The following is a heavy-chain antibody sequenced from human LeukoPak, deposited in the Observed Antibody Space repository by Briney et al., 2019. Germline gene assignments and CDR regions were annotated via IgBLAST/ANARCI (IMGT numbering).Heavy chain of an antibody. Sequence: ASVKVSCKASGYTFTRYYMHWVRQAPGQGLEWMGIINPSGGSTSYAQKFQGRVTMTRDTSTSTVYMELSSLRSEDTAVYYCARGRGMEWLLYGDAYFDYWGQGTLVTVSS. CDR1: GYTFTRYY. J-gene: IGHJ4*02. CDR3: ARGRGMEWLLYGDAYFDY. D-gene: IGHD3-3*01. V-gene: IGHV1-46*01. CDR2: INPSGGST.